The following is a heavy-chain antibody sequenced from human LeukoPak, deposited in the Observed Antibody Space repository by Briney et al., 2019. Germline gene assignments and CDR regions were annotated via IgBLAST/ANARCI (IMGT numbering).Heavy chain of an antibody. CDR1: GFTVSSNY. D-gene: IGHD1-1*01. V-gene: IGHV3-53*01. Sequence: GGSLRLSCAASGFTVSSNYMNWIRQAPGEGLEWVSVIYGGGNIYYADSVKGRFTISRDNSKNTLYLQMNSLRAEDTAVYYCAKDRNWAPPYYLDYWGQGTLVTVSS. CDR2: IYGGGNI. J-gene: IGHJ4*02. CDR3: AKDRNWAPPYYLDY.